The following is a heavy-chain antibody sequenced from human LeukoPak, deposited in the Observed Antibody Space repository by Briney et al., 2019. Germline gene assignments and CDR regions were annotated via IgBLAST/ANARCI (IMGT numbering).Heavy chain of an antibody. CDR2: IRSKAYGGTT. J-gene: IGHJ4*02. V-gene: IGHV3-49*04. CDR3: TTYGSGRKFDY. CDR1: GFTFGDYG. Sequence: GGSLRLSCTASGFTFGDYGMSWVRQAPGKWLEWVGFIRSKAYGGTTEYAASVKGRFTISRDDSKSIAYLQVNSLKTEDTAVYYCTTYGSGRKFDYWGQGILVAVSS. D-gene: IGHD3-10*01.